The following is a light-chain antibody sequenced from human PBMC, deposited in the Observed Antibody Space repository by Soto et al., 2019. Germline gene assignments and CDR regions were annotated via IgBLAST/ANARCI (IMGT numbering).Light chain of an antibody. CDR1: QSISSY. CDR2: AAS. CDR3: QQSYSTPWT. V-gene: IGKV1-39*01. J-gene: IGKJ2*02. Sequence: DLQMTQSPSSLSASVGDRVTITCRASQSISSYLNWYQQKPGKAPKLLIYAASSLQSGVPSRFSGSGSETDFTLTISSLQPEDFATYYCQQSYSTPWTFGQGTKLEIK.